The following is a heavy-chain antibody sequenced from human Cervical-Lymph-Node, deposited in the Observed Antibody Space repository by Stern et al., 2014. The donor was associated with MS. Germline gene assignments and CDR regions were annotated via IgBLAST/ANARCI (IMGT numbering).Heavy chain of an antibody. V-gene: IGHV4-59*01. J-gene: IGHJ4*02. CDR1: GGSISTYY. Sequence: MQLVESGPGLVKPSETLSLTCLISGGSISTYYWSWVRQPPGKGLEWIGYIYYSGNTNYNPSLKSRVAMSVDTSKNQFSLKLGSVTAADTAVYYCARDDGYSGYDSWGQGTLVTVSS. D-gene: IGHD5-12*01. CDR2: IYYSGNT. CDR3: ARDDGYSGYDS.